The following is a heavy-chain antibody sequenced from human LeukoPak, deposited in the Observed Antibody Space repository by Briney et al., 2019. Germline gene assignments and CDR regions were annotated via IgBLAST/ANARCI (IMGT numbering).Heavy chain of an antibody. D-gene: IGHD3-10*01. V-gene: IGHV3-23*01. CDR3: ARAGNYYETPFDY. Sequence: GGSLRLSCAASRVTFSSDAMSCVRQAAGKGLEGGSTISGSVGVADYADTVKGRLTISRDNSKNTLYLQMNSLRAEDTAVYYCARAGNYYETPFDYWGQGSLVTVSS. CDR1: RVTFSSDA. CDR2: ISGSVGVA. J-gene: IGHJ4*02.